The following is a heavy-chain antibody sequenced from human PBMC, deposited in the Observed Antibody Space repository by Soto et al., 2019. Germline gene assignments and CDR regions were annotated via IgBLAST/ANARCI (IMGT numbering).Heavy chain of an antibody. D-gene: IGHD6-6*01. J-gene: IGHJ6*02. CDR3: ARDTMEGSSRSSYYYYGLDV. CDR2: IRSSGTT. V-gene: IGHV4-4*07. CDR1: GGSISISNYY. Sequence: PSETLSLTCIVSGGSISISNYYWNWIRQPAGKGLEWIGHIRSSGTTKYSPSLKSRVTMSLDTSKNQFSLKVSSVTAADTAVYYCARDTMEGSSRSSYYYYGLDVWGQGTTVTVSS.